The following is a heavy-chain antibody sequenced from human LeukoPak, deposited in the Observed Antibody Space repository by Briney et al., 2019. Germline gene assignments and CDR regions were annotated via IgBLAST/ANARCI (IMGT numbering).Heavy chain of an antibody. J-gene: IGHJ6*02. CDR2: IYYNGST. CDR3: AGRDCSSTSCYDHYYYGMDV. Sequence: PSETLSLTCTVSGGSVSSGSYYWNWIRQPPGKRLEWIGNIYYNGSTDYNPSLKSRVTISVDTSKNQFSLKLSSVTAADTAVYYCAGRDCSSTSCYDHYYYGMDVWGQGTTVTVSS. CDR1: GGSVSSGSYY. V-gene: IGHV4-61*01. D-gene: IGHD2-2*01.